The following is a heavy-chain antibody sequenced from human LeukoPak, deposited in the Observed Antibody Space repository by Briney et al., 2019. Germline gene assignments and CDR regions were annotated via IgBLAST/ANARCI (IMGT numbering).Heavy chain of an antibody. CDR3: AVGGTGYNTFDY. J-gene: IGHJ4*02. D-gene: IGHD3/OR15-3a*01. CDR1: GYSFTGYH. V-gene: IGHV1-2*02. Sequence: ASVKVSCKASGYSFTGYHMHWVRQAPGQGLEWMGWINPNSGGANYAQKFQGRVTKTRDTSISTAYMELSRLRSDDTAVYYCAVGGTGYNTFDYWSQGTLVTVSS. CDR2: INPNSGGA.